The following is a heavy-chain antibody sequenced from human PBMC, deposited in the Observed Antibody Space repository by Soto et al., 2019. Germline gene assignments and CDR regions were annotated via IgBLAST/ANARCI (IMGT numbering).Heavy chain of an antibody. D-gene: IGHD2-2*01. J-gene: IGHJ4*02. CDR3: AKDLVKPSSWPAD. Sequence: HVQLVESGGGVVQPGRSLRLSCAVSGFNFSSYGMHWVRQAPGKGLEWVAVISYDGSHKASADSVKGRFAISRDNSKNTLSLQMNSLRVEDTAVYYCAKDLVKPSSWPADWGQGTLVTVSS. CDR1: GFNFSSYG. CDR2: ISYDGSHK. V-gene: IGHV3-30*18.